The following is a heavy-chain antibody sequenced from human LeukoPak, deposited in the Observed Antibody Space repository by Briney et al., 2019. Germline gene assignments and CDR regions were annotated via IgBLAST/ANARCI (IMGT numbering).Heavy chain of an antibody. J-gene: IGHJ6*02. CDR1: GYTFTSYY. Sequence: ASVKVSCKASGYTFTSYYMHWVRQAPGQGLEWMGIINPSGGSTSYAQKFQGRVTMTRDTSTSTVYMELSSLRSDDTAVYYCARDRGYSGYDFGYYYGMDVWGQGTTVTVSS. CDR2: INPSGGST. V-gene: IGHV1-46*01. D-gene: IGHD5-12*01. CDR3: ARDRGYSGYDFGYYYGMDV.